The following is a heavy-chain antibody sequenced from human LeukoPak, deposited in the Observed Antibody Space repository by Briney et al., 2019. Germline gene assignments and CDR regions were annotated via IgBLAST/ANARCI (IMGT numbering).Heavy chain of an antibody. CDR2: ISGSGDAT. D-gene: IGHD2-21*01. V-gene: IGHV3-23*01. Sequence: PGGSLRLSCAASGFTFTNHAMSWVRQAPGKGLEWVSAISGSGDATKYAGSVKGQFTISRDNFKNTVSLQMINLRAEDTAVYFCAKSDCGSDGCKLLNYWGQGILVTVSS. CDR1: GFTFTNHA. J-gene: IGHJ4*02. CDR3: AKSDCGSDGCKLLNY.